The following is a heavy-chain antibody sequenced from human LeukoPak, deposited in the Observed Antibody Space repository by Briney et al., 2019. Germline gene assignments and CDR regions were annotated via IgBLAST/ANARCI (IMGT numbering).Heavy chain of an antibody. CDR3: ARGVYYYDSSGYYLFDY. V-gene: IGHV1-8*01. CDR1: GYTFTSND. D-gene: IGHD3-22*01. J-gene: IGHJ4*02. CDR2: MNPNSGNT. Sequence: ASVKVSCKASGYTFTSNDINWVRQATGQGLEWMGWMNPNSGNTGYAQKFQGRVTMTRNTSISTAYMELSSLRSEDTAVYYCARGVYYYDSSGYYLFDYWGQGTLVTVSS.